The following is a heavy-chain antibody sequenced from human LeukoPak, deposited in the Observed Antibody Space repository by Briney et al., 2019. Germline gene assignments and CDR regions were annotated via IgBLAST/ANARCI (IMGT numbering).Heavy chain of an antibody. J-gene: IGHJ5*02. CDR3: AREFGGSLDWFDP. Sequence: SETLSLTCAVSGYSISSGSYWGWVRQPPGKGLEWIGSIYHSGDTYYNPSLRSRLTISVDKFKNQFSLKLTSMTAADTAVYYCAREFGGSLDWFDPWGQGTLVTVSS. CDR1: GYSISSGSY. D-gene: IGHD1-26*01. V-gene: IGHV4-38-2*02. CDR2: IYHSGDT.